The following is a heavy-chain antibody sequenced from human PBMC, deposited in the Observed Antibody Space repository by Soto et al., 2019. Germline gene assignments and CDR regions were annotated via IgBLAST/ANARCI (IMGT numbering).Heavy chain of an antibody. CDR3: AKGTEWPYYFDY. Sequence: GGSLRLCCAASGFTVSSNYMSWVRQAPGKGLEWVSVIYSGGSTYYADSVKGRFTISRDNSKNTLYLQMNSLRAEDTAVYYCAKGTEWPYYFDYWGQGTLVTVSS. CDR1: GFTVSSNY. V-gene: IGHV3-53*01. CDR2: IYSGGST. J-gene: IGHJ4*02. D-gene: IGHD3-3*01.